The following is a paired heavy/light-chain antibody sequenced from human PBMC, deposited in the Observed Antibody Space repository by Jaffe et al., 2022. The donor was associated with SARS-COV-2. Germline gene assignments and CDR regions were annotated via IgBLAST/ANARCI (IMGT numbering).Light chain of an antibody. CDR1: QSVLYSSNNKNY. CDR3: QQYYSTPT. J-gene: IGKJ1*01. Sequence: DIVMTQSPDSLAVSLGERATINCKSSQSVLYSSNNKNYLAWYQQKPGQPPKLLIYWASTRESGVPDRFSGSGSGTDFTLTISSLQAVDVAVYYCQQYYSTPTFGQGTKVEIK. V-gene: IGKV4-1*01. CDR2: WAS.
Heavy chain of an antibody. CDR3: ARGGWGRGIVVGPAAEDAYYYYMDV. Sequence: QVQLVQSGAEVKKPGSSVKVSCKASGGTFSHYAINWVRQAPGQGLEWMGGIIPILGKTTYAQRFQGRVTITADESTSIAYMELSSLRSEDTAVYYCARGGWGRGIVVGPAAEDAYYYYMDVWGKGTTITVSS. J-gene: IGHJ6*03. D-gene: IGHD2-2*01. CDR1: GGTFSHYA. V-gene: IGHV1-69*01. CDR2: IIPILGKT.